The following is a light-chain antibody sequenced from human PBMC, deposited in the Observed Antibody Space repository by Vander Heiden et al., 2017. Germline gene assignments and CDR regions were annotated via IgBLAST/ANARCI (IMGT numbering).Light chain of an antibody. J-gene: IGKJ2*01. CDR2: DAS. V-gene: IGKV3-11*01. CDR3: HQCNDWPRT. Sequence: IVLPQSPATLSVSAGETATLSCRASQSVTNRLAWYQQKAGQAPRLLISDASSRATGVPARFSASGSGTDFTLTISSLEPEDFAVYYCHQCNDWPRTFGQGTKVEIK. CDR1: QSVTNR.